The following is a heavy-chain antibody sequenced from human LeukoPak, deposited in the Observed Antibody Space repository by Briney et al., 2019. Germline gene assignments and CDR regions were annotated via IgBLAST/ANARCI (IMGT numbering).Heavy chain of an antibody. CDR2: ISSSSSYT. CDR1: GFTFSDYY. J-gene: IGHJ5*02. Sequence: PGGSLRLSCAASGFTFSDYYMSWIRQAPGKGLEWVSYISSSSSYTNYEDSVKGRFTISRDNAKNSLYLQMNSLRAEDTAVYYCARDLGVGATFCPDPWGQGTLVTVSS. D-gene: IGHD1-26*01. CDR3: ARDLGVGATFCPDP. V-gene: IGHV3-11*06.